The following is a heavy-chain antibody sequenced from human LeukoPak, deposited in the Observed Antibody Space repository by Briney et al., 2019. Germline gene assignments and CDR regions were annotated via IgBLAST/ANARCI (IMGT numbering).Heavy chain of an antibody. J-gene: IGHJ4*02. V-gene: IGHV3-49*04. CDR2: IRSKAYGGTT. CDR1: GFTFGDYA. Sequence: GRSLRLSCTASGFTFGDYAISWVRQAPGRGLEWVGFIRSKAYGGTTEYAASVKGRFTISRDDSKSIAYLQMNSLKTEDTAVYYCTRDQESEDYYDSSGYTASDSWGEGTLVSVSS. D-gene: IGHD3-22*01. CDR3: TRDQESEDYYDSSGYTASDS.